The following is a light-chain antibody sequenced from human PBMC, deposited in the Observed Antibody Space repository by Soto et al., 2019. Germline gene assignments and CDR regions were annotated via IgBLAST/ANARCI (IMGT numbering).Light chain of an antibody. CDR2: ANG. CDR3: QSYDRSLSGYV. Sequence: QSVLTQPPSVSGAPGQRVTISCSGSYSNIGAGFEVHWYQQVPGTAPKLLIYANGNRPSGVPDRFSGSKSGTSASLAITGLQAEDEADYYCQSYDRSLSGYVLGTGTKVTVL. J-gene: IGLJ1*01. V-gene: IGLV1-40*01. CDR1: YSNIGAGFE.